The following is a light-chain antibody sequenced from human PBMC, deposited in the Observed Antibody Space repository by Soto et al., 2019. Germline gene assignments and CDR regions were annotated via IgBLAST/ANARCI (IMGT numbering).Light chain of an antibody. CDR2: DAS. CDR3: QQYGAAPFA. Sequence: VLTQSPGTLSLSPGERATLSCRASQAVRNTYLAWYQQKPGQAPRLLIFDASTRASGIPDRFGGSGSGTDFTLTISRLEPEDFAVYYCQQYGAAPFAFGPGTRVDIK. J-gene: IGKJ3*01. CDR1: QAVRNTY. V-gene: IGKV3-20*01.